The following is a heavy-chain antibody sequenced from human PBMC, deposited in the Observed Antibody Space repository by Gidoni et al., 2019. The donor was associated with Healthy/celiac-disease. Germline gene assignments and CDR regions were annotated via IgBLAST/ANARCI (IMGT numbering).Heavy chain of an antibody. J-gene: IGHJ3*02. V-gene: IGHV1-69*12. CDR1: GGPFTSYA. CDR3: ARAGRTYYLPFDI. D-gene: IGHD3-10*01. CDR2: TIPIFGTA. Sequence: QVQLLQSGAEAKNPGSPVNFSCMAPGGPFTSYAIRWVRQAPGQGLEWMGGTIPIFGTANYAQKFQGRVTITADESTSTAYMELSSLRSEDTAVYYCARAGRTYYLPFDIWGQGTMVTVSS.